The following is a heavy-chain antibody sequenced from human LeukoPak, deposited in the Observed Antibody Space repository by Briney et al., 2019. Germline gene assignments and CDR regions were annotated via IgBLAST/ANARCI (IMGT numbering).Heavy chain of an antibody. J-gene: IGHJ4*02. CDR1: GGTFSSYA. CDR3: ARVVATILPD. V-gene: IGHV1-69*13. CDR2: IIPIFGTA. D-gene: IGHD5-24*01. Sequence: SVKVSCTASGGTFSSYAISWVRQAPGQGLEWMGGIIPIFGTANYAQKFQGRVTITADESTSTAYLELSSLRSEDTAVYYCARVVATILPDWGQGTLVTVSS.